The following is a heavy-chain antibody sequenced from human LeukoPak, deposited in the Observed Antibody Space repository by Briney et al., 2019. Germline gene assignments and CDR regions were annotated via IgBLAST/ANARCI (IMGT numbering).Heavy chain of an antibody. J-gene: IGHJ6*02. V-gene: IGHV5-51*01. CDR1: GYTFTNYW. CDR2: FYPADSDT. D-gene: IGHD6-19*01. CDR3: ARQVAVADMDV. Sequence: GESLKISCKGSGYTFTNYWIGWVRQMPGKGLEWMGIFYPADSDTRYSPSFQGQVTISADKSTSTAYLQWSSLKASDTAIYYCARQVAVADMDVWGQGTTVTVSS.